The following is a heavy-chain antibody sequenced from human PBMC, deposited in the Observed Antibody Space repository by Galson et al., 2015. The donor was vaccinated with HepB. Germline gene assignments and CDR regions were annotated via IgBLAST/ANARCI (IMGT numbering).Heavy chain of an antibody. V-gene: IGHV3-9*01. CDR1: GFTFDDYA. CDR3: AKAEYSSSPTGRFDP. Sequence: SLRLSCAASGFTFDDYAMHWVRQAPGKGLEWVSGISWNSGSIGYADSVKGRFTISRDNAKNSLYLQMNSLRAEDTALYYCAKAEYSSSPTGRFDPWGQGTLVTVSS. D-gene: IGHD6-13*01. J-gene: IGHJ5*02. CDR2: ISWNSGSI.